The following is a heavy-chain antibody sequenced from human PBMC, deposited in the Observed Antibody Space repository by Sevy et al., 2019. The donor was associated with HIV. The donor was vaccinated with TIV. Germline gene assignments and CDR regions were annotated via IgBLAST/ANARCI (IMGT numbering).Heavy chain of an antibody. CDR1: GFTFSSYA. CDR3: ARYTHEYCSSTSCYFFGAFDI. D-gene: IGHD2-2*01. Sequence: GGSLRLSCAASGFTFSSYAMHWVRQAPGKGLEYVSAISSNGGSTYYANSVKGRFTISRDNSKNTLYLKMGSLRAEDMAVYYCARYTHEYCSSTSCYFFGAFDIWGQGTMVTVSS. J-gene: IGHJ3*02. V-gene: IGHV3-64*01. CDR2: ISSNGGST.